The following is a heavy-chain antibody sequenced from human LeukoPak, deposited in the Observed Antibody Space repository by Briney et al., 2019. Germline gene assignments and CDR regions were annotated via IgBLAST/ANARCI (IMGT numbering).Heavy chain of an antibody. CDR3: ARVRLADERAWAY. CDR1: GYTFSDFY. V-gene: IGHV1-2*02. J-gene: IGHJ4*02. Sequence: ASVKVSCKASGYTFSDFYIHWVRQAPGQGLEYVGWITPKSGDTYSPQRFQGRVTMTRDASISTAYMELGSLRSDDTAVYLCARVRLADERAWAYWGQGTLVTVSS. CDR2: ITPKSGDT. D-gene: IGHD3-3*02.